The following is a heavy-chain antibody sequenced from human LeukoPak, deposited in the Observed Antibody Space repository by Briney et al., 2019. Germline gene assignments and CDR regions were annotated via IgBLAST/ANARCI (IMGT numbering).Heavy chain of an antibody. CDR2: FDPEDGET. J-gene: IGHJ4*02. CDR1: GYTLTELS. D-gene: IGHD2-15*01. V-gene: IGHV1-24*01. CDR3: ARVGRVVVASLLYY. Sequence: ASVKVSCKVSGYTLTELSMHWVRQAPGKGLEWMGGFDPEDGETIYAQKFQGRVTMTRDTSISTAYMELSRLRSDDTAVYYCARVGRVVVASLLYYWGQGTLVTVSS.